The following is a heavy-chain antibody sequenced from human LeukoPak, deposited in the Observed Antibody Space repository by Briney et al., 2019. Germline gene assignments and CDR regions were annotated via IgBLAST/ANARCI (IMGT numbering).Heavy chain of an antibody. CDR1: GFTFNNYW. Sequence: GGSLRLSCAASGFTFNNYWMSWVRQAPGKGLEWVTAISDDETYKFYADSVKGRFTISRDNSKNTLYLQMNSLRAEDTAVYYCARARSSYGYGDAFDIWGQGTMVTVSS. CDR3: ARARSSYGYGDAFDI. D-gene: IGHD5-18*01. V-gene: IGHV3-30*03. CDR2: ISDDETYK. J-gene: IGHJ3*02.